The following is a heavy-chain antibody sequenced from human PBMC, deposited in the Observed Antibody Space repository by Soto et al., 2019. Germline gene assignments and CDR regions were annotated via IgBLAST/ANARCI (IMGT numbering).Heavy chain of an antibody. D-gene: IGHD3-10*01. J-gene: IGHJ4*02. Sequence: LRLSCAASGFTVSSNYMSWVRQAPGKGLEWVSIIYSGGSTYYADSVKGRFTISRDSSKNTLYLQMNSLRAEDTAVYYCAGLYGSGSYYEYYFDYWGRGTLVTVSS. V-gene: IGHV3-53*01. CDR3: AGLYGSGSYYEYYFDY. CDR2: IYSGGST. CDR1: GFTVSSNY.